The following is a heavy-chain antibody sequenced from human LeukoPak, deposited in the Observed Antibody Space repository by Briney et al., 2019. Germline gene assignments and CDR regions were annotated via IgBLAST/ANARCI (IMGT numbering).Heavy chain of an antibody. CDR1: GGSISSYY. Sequence: SETLSLTCTVSGGSISSYYWSWIRQPPGKGLEWIGYIYYSGSTNYNPSLKSRVTISVDTSKNQFSQKLSSVTAADTAVYYCARDGGSSSWYKDAFDIWGQGTMVTVSS. V-gene: IGHV4-59*01. D-gene: IGHD6-13*01. J-gene: IGHJ3*02. CDR3: ARDGGSSSWYKDAFDI. CDR2: IYYSGST.